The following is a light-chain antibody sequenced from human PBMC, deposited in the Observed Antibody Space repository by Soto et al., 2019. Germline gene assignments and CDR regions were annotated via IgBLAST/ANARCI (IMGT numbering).Light chain of an antibody. J-gene: IGLJ1*01. V-gene: IGLV2-14*01. Sequence: QSVLTQPPSVSGSPGQSVTISCTGTSSDVGGYNYVSWYQQHPGKAPKLMIYEVSNRPSGVSNRFSGSKSGNTASLTISGLQAEDEADYYCSSYTSSSTLFGTGTKVTVL. CDR3: SSYTSSSTL. CDR1: SSDVGGYNY. CDR2: EVS.